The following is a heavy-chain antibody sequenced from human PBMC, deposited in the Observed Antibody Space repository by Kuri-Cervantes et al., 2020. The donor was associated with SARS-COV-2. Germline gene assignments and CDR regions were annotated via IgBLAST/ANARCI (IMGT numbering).Heavy chain of an antibody. D-gene: IGHD2-2*01. CDR2: IYYSGNT. Sequence: GSLRLSCTVSGGSISSSSYYWGWIRQPPGKGLEWIGSIYYSGNTYYNLSLKSRVTIYVDTSKNQLSLKLNSVTAADTAVYYCARLPTRDCSSTSCYVWDYWGQGTLVTVSS. V-gene: IGHV4-39*01. J-gene: IGHJ4*02. CDR3: ARLPTRDCSSTSCYVWDY. CDR1: GGSISSSSYY.